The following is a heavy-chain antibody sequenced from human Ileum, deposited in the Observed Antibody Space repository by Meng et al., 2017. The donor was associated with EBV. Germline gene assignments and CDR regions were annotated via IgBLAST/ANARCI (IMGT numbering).Heavy chain of an antibody. Sequence: QWQLHQWGSGRLKPSETLSLTCAVYGGSFTDYYWTGIRQPPGKGLEWIGEINPSEGTNYNPSLKSRVTISVDTSKNQFSLKMNSLTAADTAIYYCARRGSYGGGCDYWGQGTLVTVSS. CDR2: INPSEGT. V-gene: IGHV4-34*01. J-gene: IGHJ4*02. CDR3: ARRGSYGGGCDY. CDR1: GGSFTDYY. D-gene: IGHD1-26*01.